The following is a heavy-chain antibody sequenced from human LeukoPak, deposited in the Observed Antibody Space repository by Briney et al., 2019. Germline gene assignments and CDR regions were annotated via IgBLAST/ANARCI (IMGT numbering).Heavy chain of an antibody. D-gene: IGHD6-13*01. CDR3: AKDQGVAAATRTFDY. J-gene: IGHJ4*02. CDR2: ISYDGSNK. V-gene: IGHV3-30*18. Sequence: GGSLRLSCAASGFTFSSYGMHWVRQAPGKGLEWVAAISYDGSNKYYADSVKGRFTISRDNSKNTLYLQMNSLRAEDTAVYYCAKDQGVAAATRTFDYWGQGTLVTVSS. CDR1: GFTFSSYG.